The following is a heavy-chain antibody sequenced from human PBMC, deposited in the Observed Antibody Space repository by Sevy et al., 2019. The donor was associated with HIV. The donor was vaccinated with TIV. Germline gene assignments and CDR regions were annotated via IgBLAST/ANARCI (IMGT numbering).Heavy chain of an antibody. Sequence: SETLSLTCTVSGGSISSYYWSWIRQPAGKGLEWIGRIYTSGSTNYNPPLKSRVTMSVDTSKNQFSLKLSSVTAADTAVYYCARDVVGIVVVPAAIKTPNWFDPWGQGTLVTVSS. J-gene: IGHJ5*02. CDR3: ARDVVGIVVVPAAIKTPNWFDP. CDR2: IYTSGST. V-gene: IGHV4-4*07. D-gene: IGHD2-2*03. CDR1: GGSISSYY.